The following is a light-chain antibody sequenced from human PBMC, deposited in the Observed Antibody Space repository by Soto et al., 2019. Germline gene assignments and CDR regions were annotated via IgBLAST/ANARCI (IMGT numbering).Light chain of an antibody. Sequence: QSVLTQPPSASGSPGQSVTISCTGSSSDVGGYNYVSWYQQHTGKAPKLMIYEVSKRHSGVPDRLSGSKSGNTASLTVSGLQAEDEADYYCSSYGGSNTGVFGGGTKLTVL. CDR2: EVS. J-gene: IGLJ2*01. CDR1: SSDVGGYNY. V-gene: IGLV2-8*01. CDR3: SSYGGSNTGV.